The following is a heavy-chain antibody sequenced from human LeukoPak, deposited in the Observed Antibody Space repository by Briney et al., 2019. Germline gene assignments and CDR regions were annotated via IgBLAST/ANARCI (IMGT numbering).Heavy chain of an antibody. V-gene: IGHV4-39*01. Sequence: PSETLSLTCSVSGASLNYNNYYWGWIRQSPGQGLEWIASIYDGGATYYNPSLKSRADIFVDTSKNQFSLSLRSVTAADTAVYYCAKSPAGDAFDVWGQGTMVTVSS. CDR2: IYDGGAT. D-gene: IGHD3-10*01. CDR1: GASLNYNNYY. J-gene: IGHJ3*01. CDR3: AKSPAGDAFDV.